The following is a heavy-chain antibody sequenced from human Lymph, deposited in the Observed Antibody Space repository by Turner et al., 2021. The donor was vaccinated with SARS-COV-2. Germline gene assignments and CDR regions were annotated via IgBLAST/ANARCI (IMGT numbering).Heavy chain of an antibody. Sequence: EVHLVESGGGLIQPGGSLRLSCAASVFIVRSNYMRWVRQAPGKGLEWVSVIDSGGSTYYADSVKGRFTISRDNSKNTLYLQMNSLRAEDTAMYYCARVLPYGDYFDYWGQGTLVTVSS. CDR2: IDSGGST. CDR3: ARVLPYGDYFDY. J-gene: IGHJ4*02. CDR1: VFIVRSNY. V-gene: IGHV3-53*01. D-gene: IGHD4-17*01.